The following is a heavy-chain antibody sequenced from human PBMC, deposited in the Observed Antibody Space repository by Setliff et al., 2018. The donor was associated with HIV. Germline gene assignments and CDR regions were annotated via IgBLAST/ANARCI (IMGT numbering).Heavy chain of an antibody. J-gene: IGHJ4*02. CDR1: GGTFSSYA. D-gene: IGHD3-10*01. V-gene: IGHV1-69*13. CDR3: ASGSIDKREYYFDY. Sequence: SVKVSCKASGGTFSSYAISWVRQAPGQGLEWMGGIIPIFGTANYAQKFQGRVTITADESTSTAYMERSSLRSEDTAVYYCASGSIDKREYYFDYWGQGTLVTVS. CDR2: IIPIFGTA.